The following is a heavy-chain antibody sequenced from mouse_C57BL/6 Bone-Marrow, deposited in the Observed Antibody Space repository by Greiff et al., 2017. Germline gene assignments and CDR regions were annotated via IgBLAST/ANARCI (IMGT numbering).Heavy chain of an antibody. CDR1: GYSFTGYY. Sequence: VQLKESGPELVKPGASVKISCKASGYSFTGYYMNWVKQSPEKSLEWIGEINPSTCGTTYNQKFKAKATLTVDKSSSTAYMQLKSLTSEDSAVYYCARSEQGTSSVYAMDYWGQGTSVTVSS. J-gene: IGHJ4*01. D-gene: IGHD3-2*02. CDR3: ARSEQGTSSVYAMDY. CDR2: INPSTCGT. V-gene: IGHV1-42*01.